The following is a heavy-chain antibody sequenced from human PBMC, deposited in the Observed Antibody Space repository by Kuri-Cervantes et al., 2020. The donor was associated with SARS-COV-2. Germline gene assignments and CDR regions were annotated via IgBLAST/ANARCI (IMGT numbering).Heavy chain of an antibody. CDR3: YCAPKEGFDS. Sequence: ASVKVSCKAPETTFPNYDINWVRQATGQGLEWMGMVKTNSGNTLYAQFFQGRVTMTRDRSTSTVYLELSSLTSEDTAIYYCYCAPKEGFDSWGQGTLVTVSS. V-gene: IGHV1-8*01. D-gene: IGHD2-21*01. J-gene: IGHJ4*02. CDR2: VKTNSGNT. CDR1: ETTFPNYD.